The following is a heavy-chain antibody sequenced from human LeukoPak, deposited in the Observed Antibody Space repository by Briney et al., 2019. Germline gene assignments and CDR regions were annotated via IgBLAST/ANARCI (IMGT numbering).Heavy chain of an antibody. D-gene: IGHD6-19*01. V-gene: IGHV3-21*04. Sequence: GGSLRLSCAASGFTFSSYSMNWVRQAPGKGLEWVSSISSSSSYIYYADSVKGRFTISRDNAKNSLYLQMNSLRAEDTAVYYCAKENIAVAGTLDYWGQGTLVTVSS. CDR3: AKENIAVAGTLDY. CDR2: ISSSSSYI. J-gene: IGHJ4*02. CDR1: GFTFSSYS.